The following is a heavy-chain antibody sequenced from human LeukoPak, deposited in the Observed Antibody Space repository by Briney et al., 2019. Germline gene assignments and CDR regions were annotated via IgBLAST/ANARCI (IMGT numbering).Heavy chain of an antibody. CDR3: ARDLSFGSLDF. Sequence: GGTLRLSCAASGFILSTHGMHWVRQAPGKGLEWVAGMWYDGSREDYADSVKGRFTISRDMSKNTLNLQMNSLRVEDTAMFYCARDLSFGSLDFRGQGTLVTVSS. V-gene: IGHV3-33*01. CDR2: MWYDGSRE. CDR1: GFILSTHG. D-gene: IGHD1-26*01. J-gene: IGHJ4*02.